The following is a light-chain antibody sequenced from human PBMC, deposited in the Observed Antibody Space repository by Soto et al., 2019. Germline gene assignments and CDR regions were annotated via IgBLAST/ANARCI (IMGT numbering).Light chain of an antibody. CDR1: RSDVGAYNY. J-gene: IGLJ1*01. Sequence: QSALTQPASVSGSPGQSIAISCTGTRSDVGAYNYVSWYQQHPGKAPKLMISEVTNRPSGVSDRFSGSKSGNTASLTISGLQAEDEADYYCCSYAGSSTLYVFGTGTKVTVL. CDR3: CSYAGSSTLYV. CDR2: EVT. V-gene: IGLV2-14*01.